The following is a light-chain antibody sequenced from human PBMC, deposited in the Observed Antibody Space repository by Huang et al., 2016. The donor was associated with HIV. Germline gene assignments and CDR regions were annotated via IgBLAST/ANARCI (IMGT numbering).Light chain of an antibody. V-gene: IGKV1-NL1*01. J-gene: IGKJ1*01. Sequence: DIQMTQSPSSLSAFVGDTVTITCRASQGISNSVAWYQQKPGKATKLLLYSTSRLESGVTSRFRGGGSGTDYTLTINSLQPDDFATYYCQQYYTSPTFGQGSKVEIK. CDR2: STS. CDR1: QGISNS. CDR3: QQYYTSPT.